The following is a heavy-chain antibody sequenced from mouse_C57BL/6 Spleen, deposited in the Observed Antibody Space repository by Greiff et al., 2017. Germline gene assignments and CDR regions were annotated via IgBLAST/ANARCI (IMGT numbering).Heavy chain of an antibody. Sequence: VQLQQPGAELVKPGASVKLSCKASGYTFTSYWMQWVKQRPGQGLEWIGEIDPSDSYTNYNQKFKGKATLTVDTSSSTAYMQLSSLTSEDSAVYYCARGRYYFDYWGQGTTLTVSS. CDR1: GYTFTSYW. V-gene: IGHV1-50*01. CDR3: ARGRYYFDY. CDR2: IDPSDSYT. J-gene: IGHJ2*01.